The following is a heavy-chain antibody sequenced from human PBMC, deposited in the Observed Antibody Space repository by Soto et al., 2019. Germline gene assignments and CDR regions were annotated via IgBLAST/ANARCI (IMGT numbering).Heavy chain of an antibody. J-gene: IGHJ5*02. Sequence: GSLRLSCAASGFTFSSYAMNWVRQAPGKGLEWVSVISGSGGSTYYADSVKGRFTISRDNSKNTLYLQMNSLRAEDTAVYYCAKEIVVVVAATPGNNWFDPWGQGTLVTVSS. CDR3: AKEIVVVVAATPGNNWFDP. CDR1: GFTFSSYA. CDR2: ISGSGGST. D-gene: IGHD2-15*01. V-gene: IGHV3-23*01.